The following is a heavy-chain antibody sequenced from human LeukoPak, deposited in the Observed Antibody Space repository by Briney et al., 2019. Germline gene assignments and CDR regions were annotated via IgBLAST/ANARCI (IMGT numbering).Heavy chain of an antibody. V-gene: IGHV5-51*01. D-gene: IGHD1-26*01. CDR3: ARRKGWELRDAAFDI. Sequence: GESLKISCKGSGYSFTSYWIGWVRQMPGKVLEGMGIIYPGDSDTRYSPSFQGQVTISADKSISTAYLQWSSLKASDTATYYCARRKGWELRDAAFDIWGQGTMVTVSS. CDR1: GYSFTSYW. J-gene: IGHJ3*02. CDR2: IYPGDSDT.